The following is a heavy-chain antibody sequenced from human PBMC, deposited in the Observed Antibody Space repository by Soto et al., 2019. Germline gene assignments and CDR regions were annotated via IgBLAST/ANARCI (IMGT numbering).Heavy chain of an antibody. CDR3: ARLLQTATRSFEFDY. CDR2: IYPGDSDT. CDR1: GYSFTNYW. D-gene: IGHD1-7*01. J-gene: IGHJ4*02. Sequence: PGESLKISCKGSGYSFTNYWIGWVRQMPGKGLEWMGIIYPGDSDTRYSPSFQGQVTISADKSISTAYLQWSSLKASGTAMYYCARLLQTATRSFEFDYSGQGTLVTVSS. V-gene: IGHV5-51*01.